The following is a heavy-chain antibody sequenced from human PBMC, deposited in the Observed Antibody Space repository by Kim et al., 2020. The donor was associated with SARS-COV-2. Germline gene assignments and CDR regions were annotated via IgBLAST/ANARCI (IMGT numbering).Heavy chain of an antibody. Sequence: ADSVKGRFTISRDNSKNTLYLQMNSLRAEDTAVYYCANLYGVAAALSDYWGQGTLVTVSS. CDR3: ANLYGVAAALSDY. J-gene: IGHJ4*02. D-gene: IGHD2-15*01. V-gene: IGHV3-23*01.